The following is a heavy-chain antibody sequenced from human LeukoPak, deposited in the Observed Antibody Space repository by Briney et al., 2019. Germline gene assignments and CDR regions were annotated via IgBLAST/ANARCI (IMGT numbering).Heavy chain of an antibody. D-gene: IGHD3-22*01. CDR3: ASSSGYYTYYFDY. Sequence: QSGGSLRLSCAASGFTVSSNYMSWVRRAPGKGLEWVSVIYSGGSTYYADSVKGRFTISRDNSKNTLYLQMNSLRAEDTAVYYCASSSGYYTYYFDYWGQGTLVTVSS. V-gene: IGHV3-53*01. J-gene: IGHJ4*02. CDR2: IYSGGST. CDR1: GFTVSSNY.